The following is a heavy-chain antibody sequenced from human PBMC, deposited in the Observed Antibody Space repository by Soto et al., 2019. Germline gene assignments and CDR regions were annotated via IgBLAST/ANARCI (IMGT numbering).Heavy chain of an antibody. Sequence: ASVKGSCKVYGYTFTRYAIHWVRQAPGQRLEWMGWINAGNGNTKYSQKFQGRVTITRDTSASTAYMELSSLRSEDTAVYYCARDLTSDYWGQGTLVTVSS. CDR3: ARDLTSDY. CDR1: GYTFTRYA. V-gene: IGHV1-3*01. D-gene: IGHD3-9*01. CDR2: INAGNGNT. J-gene: IGHJ4*02.